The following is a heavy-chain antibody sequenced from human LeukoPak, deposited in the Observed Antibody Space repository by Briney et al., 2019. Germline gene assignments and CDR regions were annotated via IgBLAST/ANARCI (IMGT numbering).Heavy chain of an antibody. CDR3: ARGPSGYHNT. Sequence: GGSLRLSCAASGFTFSNYGMHWVRQAPGKGLEWVSFIRYDGSNKYYADSVKGRFTISRDNSKNTLYLQMNSLRAEDTAVYYCARGPSGYHNTGGQGTLVTVSS. CDR2: IRYDGSNK. V-gene: IGHV3-30*02. D-gene: IGHD5-12*01. CDR1: GFTFSNYG. J-gene: IGHJ4*02.